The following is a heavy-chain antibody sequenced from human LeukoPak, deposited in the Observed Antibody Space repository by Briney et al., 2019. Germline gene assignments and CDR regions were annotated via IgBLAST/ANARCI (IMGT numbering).Heavy chain of an antibody. D-gene: IGHD3-9*01. Sequence: ASVKVSCKVSGYTLTELSMHWVRQAPGKGLEWMGGFDPEDGETIYAQKFQGRVTMTEDTSTDTAHMELSSLRSEDTAVYYCALTGPIREGLGFDYWGQGTLVTVSS. CDR2: FDPEDGET. V-gene: IGHV1-24*01. CDR1: GYTLTELS. J-gene: IGHJ4*02. CDR3: ALTGPIREGLGFDY.